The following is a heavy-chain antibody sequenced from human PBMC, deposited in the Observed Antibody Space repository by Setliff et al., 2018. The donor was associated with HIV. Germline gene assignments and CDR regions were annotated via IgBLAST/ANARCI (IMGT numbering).Heavy chain of an antibody. CDR2: VNHSGTT. D-gene: IGHD3-16*01. J-gene: IGHJ4*02. CDR1: GGSFSGYY. V-gene: IGHV4-34*01. Sequence: SETLSLTCAVYGGSFSGYYWSWIRQPPGKGLEWIGEVNHSGTTNFNPSLKSRVTISVDTSKNQFSLKLNSVTAADTAVYFCARSRFGGAIIMTYFDYWGQGTQVTVSS. CDR3: ARSRFGGAIIMTYFDY.